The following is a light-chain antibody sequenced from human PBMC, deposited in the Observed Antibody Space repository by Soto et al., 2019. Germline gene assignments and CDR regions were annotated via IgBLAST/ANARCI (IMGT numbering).Light chain of an antibody. Sequence: QSALTQPAYVSGSLGQSITISCTGTSSDVGRYNYVSWYQKHPGKAPKLIIFDVTNRPSGVSNRFSGSKSGDTASLTISGLQAEDEGEYHCSSYTSSITVIFGGGPKLTVL. CDR3: SSYTSSITVI. J-gene: IGLJ2*01. V-gene: IGLV2-14*01. CDR1: SSDVGRYNY. CDR2: DVT.